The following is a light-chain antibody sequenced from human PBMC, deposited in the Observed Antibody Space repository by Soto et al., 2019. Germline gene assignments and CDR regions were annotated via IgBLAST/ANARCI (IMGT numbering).Light chain of an antibody. CDR2: AAS. Sequence: AIQVTQSPSSLSASVGDRVTITCRTSQGIRSALGWYQQKPGKVPKLLIYAASSLQSGVPSRFSGSGSGTDFTLTISSLQPEDFATYYCLQDYNYPWTFGQGTKVDIK. V-gene: IGKV1-6*01. CDR3: LQDYNYPWT. J-gene: IGKJ1*01. CDR1: QGIRSA.